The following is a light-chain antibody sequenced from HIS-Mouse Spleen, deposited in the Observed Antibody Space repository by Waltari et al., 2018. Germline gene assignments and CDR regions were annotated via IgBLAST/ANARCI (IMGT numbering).Light chain of an antibody. Sequence: IVLTQSPGTLSLSPGERATLSCRASPSVSSRYLAWYPQKPGQAPRLLIYGSSSRATGIPDRFSGSGSGTDFTLTISRLEPEDFAVYYCQQYGSSPPYTFGQGTKLEIK. V-gene: IGKV3-20*01. CDR2: GSS. CDR3: QQYGSSPPYT. J-gene: IGKJ2*01. CDR1: PSVSSRY.